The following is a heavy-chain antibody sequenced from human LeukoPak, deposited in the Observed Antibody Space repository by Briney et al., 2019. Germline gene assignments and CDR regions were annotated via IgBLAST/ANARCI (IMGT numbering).Heavy chain of an antibody. V-gene: IGHV1-2*02. CDR3: ARESQEGYYYDNSGMDV. CDR2: INSNSGGT. D-gene: IGHD3-22*01. CDR1: GYTFTGYY. Sequence: ASVKVSCKASGYTFTGYYMHWVRQAPGQGLEWMGWINSNSGGTNYAQKFQGRVTMTRDTSISTAYMELSRLRSDDTAVYYCARESQEGYYYDNSGMDVWGKGTTVTVSS. J-gene: IGHJ6*04.